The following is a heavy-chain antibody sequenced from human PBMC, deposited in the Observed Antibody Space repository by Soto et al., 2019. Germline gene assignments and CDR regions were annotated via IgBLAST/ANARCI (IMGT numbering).Heavy chain of an antibody. J-gene: IGHJ4*02. Sequence: FTGYYMHCIRQPPGKGLEWIGEISQSGNTNYSPSLKSRVSISIDTSKKQFSLNLASVSAADTAVYYCARAPKVSGSSQTRPDFWGQGTLVNVSS. CDR2: ISQSGNT. D-gene: IGHD6-6*01. CDR3: ARAPKVSGSSQTRPDF. V-gene: IGHV4-34*01. CDR1: FTGYY.